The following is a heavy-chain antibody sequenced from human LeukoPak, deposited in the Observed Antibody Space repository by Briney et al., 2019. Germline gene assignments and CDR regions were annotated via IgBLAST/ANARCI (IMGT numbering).Heavy chain of an antibody. CDR3: ARDSGGSYYEY. CDR2: IYSGGGT. CDR1: GLTGSHNY. V-gene: IGHV3-53*01. Sequence: GGSLRLSCAASGLTGSHNYVSWVRQAPGKGLEWVSVIYSGGGTYYADSVKGRFTISRDNSKNTLYLQMNSLRAEDTAVYYCARDSGGSYYEYWGQGTLVTVSS. J-gene: IGHJ4*02. D-gene: IGHD3-10*01.